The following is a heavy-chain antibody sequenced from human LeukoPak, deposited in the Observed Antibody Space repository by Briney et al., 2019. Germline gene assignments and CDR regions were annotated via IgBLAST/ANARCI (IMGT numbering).Heavy chain of an antibody. V-gene: IGHV1-18*01. Sequence: GSSVKVSCKASGGTFSSYAISWVRQAPGQGLEWMGWISAYNGNTNYAQKLQGRITMTTDTSTSTAYMELRSLRSDDTAVYYCARDRAWEYYFDYWGQGTLVTVSS. CDR1: GGTFSSYA. CDR3: ARDRAWEYYFDY. J-gene: IGHJ4*02. D-gene: IGHD1-26*01. CDR2: ISAYNGNT.